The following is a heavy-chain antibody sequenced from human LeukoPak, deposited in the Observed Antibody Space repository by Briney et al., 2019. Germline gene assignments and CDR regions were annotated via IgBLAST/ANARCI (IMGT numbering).Heavy chain of an antibody. CDR3: ARGAVPRTEGYYFDF. J-gene: IGHJ4*02. Sequence: ASVKASCKAPGYTFTAYYIHWVRQAPGQGLEWMGWINPHSGDTKSPQKFQGRVTMTRDTSISTAYMELSRLKSDDTAVYYCARGAVPRTEGYYFDFWGQGTLVTVSS. D-gene: IGHD6-13*01. V-gene: IGHV1-2*02. CDR2: INPHSGDT. CDR1: GYTFTAYY.